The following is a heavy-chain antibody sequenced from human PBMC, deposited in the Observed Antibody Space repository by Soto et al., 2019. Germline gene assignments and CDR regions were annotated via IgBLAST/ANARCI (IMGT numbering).Heavy chain of an antibody. V-gene: IGHV3-11*01. CDR2: ISSSGTGI. CDR3: ATAYSDAFDI. CDR1: GFTFSDYY. J-gene: IGHJ3*02. Sequence: VGSLRLSCAASGFTFSDYYMTWIRQAPGKGLEWVSYISSSGTGIYYPDSVKGRFTISRDNAKNSLYLQMSSLRAEDTAVYYCATAYSDAFDIWGQGTMVTVSS. D-gene: IGHD2-15*01.